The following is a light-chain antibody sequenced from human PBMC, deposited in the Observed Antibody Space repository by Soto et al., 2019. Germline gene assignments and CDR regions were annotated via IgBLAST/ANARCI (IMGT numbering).Light chain of an antibody. V-gene: IGLV2-23*02. CDR3: GSYAGRSTLV. CDR2: EVS. CDR1: NSDVWSYNL. J-gene: IGLJ3*02. Sequence: QSALTQPASVSGSPGQSITISCTGTNSDVWSYNLVSWYQQHPGKAPKLMIYEVSKWPSGVSNRFSGSKSGNTASLTISGLQAEDEADYYCGSYAGRSTLVFGGGTKVTVL.